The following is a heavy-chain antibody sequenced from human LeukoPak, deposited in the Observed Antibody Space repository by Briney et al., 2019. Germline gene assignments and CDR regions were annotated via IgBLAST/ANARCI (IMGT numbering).Heavy chain of an antibody. D-gene: IGHD5-24*01. V-gene: IGHV4-59*08. CDR3: ARRRMATISAFDI. J-gene: IGHJ3*02. CDR1: GGSISSYY. Sequence: PSETLSLTCTVSGGSISSYYWSWIPQPPGTGLEWIGYIYYSWSTNYNPSLKSRVTISVDTSKNQFSLKLSSVTAADTAVYYCARRRMATISAFDIWGQGTMVTVSS. CDR2: IYYSWST.